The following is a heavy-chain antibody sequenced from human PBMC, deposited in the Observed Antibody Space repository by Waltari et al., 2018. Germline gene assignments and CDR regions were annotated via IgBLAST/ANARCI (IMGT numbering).Heavy chain of an antibody. CDR3: AREEYRGFRELWVSNHGWFDP. D-gene: IGHD3-10*01. V-gene: IGHV4-39*07. CDR1: GGSISSSSYY. CDR2: IYYSGST. Sequence: QLQLQESGPGLVKPSETLSLTCTVSGGSISSSSYYWGWIRQPPGKGLEWIGSIYYSGSTYYNPSLKSRVTISVDTSKNQFSLKLSSVTAADTAVYYCAREEYRGFRELWVSNHGWFDPWGQGTLVTVSS. J-gene: IGHJ5*02.